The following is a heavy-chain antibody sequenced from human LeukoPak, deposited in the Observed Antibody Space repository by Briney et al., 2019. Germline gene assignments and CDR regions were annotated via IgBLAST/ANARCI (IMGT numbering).Heavy chain of an antibody. D-gene: IGHD2/OR15-2a*01. J-gene: IGHJ6*03. CDR3: VRVSPLTFYYYMDV. Sequence: GGSLRLSCAASQFTFDYHDMNWVRQAPGKGLEWVSSISRGSTKITYADSVKGRFTISRDNAKNSLYLQMNSLGVEDTAVYYCVRVSPLTFYYYMDVWGKGTTVTVSS. V-gene: IGHV3-21*01. CDR1: QFTFDYHD. CDR2: ISRGSTKI.